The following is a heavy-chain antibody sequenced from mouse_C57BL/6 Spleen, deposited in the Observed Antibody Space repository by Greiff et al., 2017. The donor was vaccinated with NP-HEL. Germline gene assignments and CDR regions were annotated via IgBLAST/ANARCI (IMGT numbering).Heavy chain of an antibody. D-gene: IGHD1-2*01. V-gene: IGHV1-80*01. Sequence: QVQLQQSGAELVKPGASVKISCKASGYAFSSYWMTWVKQRPGQGLEWIGQLYPGAGDTNYNGKFKGKATLTAEKSSSTAYMQRSSLTSEDSAVYFCASLLDYFDYWGQGTTLTVSS. CDR1: GYAFSSYW. J-gene: IGHJ2*01. CDR3: ASLLDYFDY. CDR2: LYPGAGDT.